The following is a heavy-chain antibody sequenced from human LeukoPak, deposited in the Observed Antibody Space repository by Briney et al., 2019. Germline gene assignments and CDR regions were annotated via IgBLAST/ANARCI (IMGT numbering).Heavy chain of an antibody. Sequence: RASVKVSCKASGYTFTSYGISWVRQAPGQGLEWMGWISAYNGNTNYAQKLQGRVTMTTDTSTSTAYMELRSLRSDDTAVYYCARDLFEYYYGSGSYALADYWGQGTLVTVPS. CDR1: GYTFTSYG. V-gene: IGHV1-18*01. D-gene: IGHD3-10*01. CDR3: ARDLFEYYYGSGSYALADY. CDR2: ISAYNGNT. J-gene: IGHJ4*02.